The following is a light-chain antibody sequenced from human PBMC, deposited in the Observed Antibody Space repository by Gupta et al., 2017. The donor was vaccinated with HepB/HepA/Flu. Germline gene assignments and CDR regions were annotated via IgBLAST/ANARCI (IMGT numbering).Light chain of an antibody. Sequence: DIQMTQSPSSLSASVGDRVTITCRASQGIANYLAWYQQKPGKAPNLLIYGASTVQSGVPSRFSGSGSGTDFTLTISSLQPEDVATYYCQKDNSAPYTFGQGTELEIK. J-gene: IGKJ2*01. CDR1: QGIANY. V-gene: IGKV1-27*01. CDR2: GAS. CDR3: QKDNSAPYT.